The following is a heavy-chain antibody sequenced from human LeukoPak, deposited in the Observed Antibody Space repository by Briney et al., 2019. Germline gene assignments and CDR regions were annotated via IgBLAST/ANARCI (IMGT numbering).Heavy chain of an antibody. CDR1: GLSFRTTW. D-gene: IGHD1-7*01. Sequence: GGSLRLSCATSGLSFRTTWMHWVRQAPGKGLMWVSRMNGEGTTIDYADSVKGRFTVSRDYAKNTLFLQMNNLRTEDTALYFCATARNFRFEYWGQGSLVIVSA. CDR2: MNGEGTTI. J-gene: IGHJ4*02. V-gene: IGHV3-74*01. CDR3: ATARNFRFEY.